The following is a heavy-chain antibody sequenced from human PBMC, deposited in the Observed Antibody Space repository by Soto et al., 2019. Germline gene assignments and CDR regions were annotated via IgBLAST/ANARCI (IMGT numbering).Heavy chain of an antibody. CDR1: GYTFTSFD. V-gene: IGHV1-8*01. J-gene: IGHJ4*02. CDR3: ARGVTAGVDY. CDR2: MSPNSGNT. Sequence: ASVKVSCKASGYTFTSFDINWVRQATGQGLEWMGWMSPNSGNTGYAQKFQGRVTMTRDASISTAYMELSSLTSEDTAVYYCARGVTAGVDYWGQGTLVTVSS. D-gene: IGHD1-26*01.